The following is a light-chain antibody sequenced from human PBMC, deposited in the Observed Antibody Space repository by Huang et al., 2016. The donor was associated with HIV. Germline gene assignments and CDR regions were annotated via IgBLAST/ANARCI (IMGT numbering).Light chain of an antibody. V-gene: IGKV3-15*01. J-gene: IGKJ1*01. CDR3: QQYNNWPWT. CDR2: GAS. Sequence: EIVMTQSPGPLSVSPGERGTLSCRAVQNVFSNLAWYQQKPGQAPRLLIYGASTRATCIPARFSGSGSGTKFTLTITSLQSEDFAVYYCQQYNNWPWTFGQGTKVEIK. CDR1: QNVFSN.